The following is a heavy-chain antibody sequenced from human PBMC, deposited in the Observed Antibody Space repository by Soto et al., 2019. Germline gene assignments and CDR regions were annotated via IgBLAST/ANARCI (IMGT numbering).Heavy chain of an antibody. CDR2: INHSGST. CDR3: ARGKITMVRGVYYYYYYMDV. CDR1: GGSFSGYY. D-gene: IGHD3-10*01. J-gene: IGHJ6*03. V-gene: IGHV4-34*01. Sequence: QVQVPQWGAGLLKHSETLSLTCCVYGGSFSGYYWCWIRQPPGKGLEWIGEINHSGSTNYNPSLKSRVTISVDTYKNQFSLKLSSVTDAETAVYYCARGKITMVRGVYYYYYYMDVWGKETTVTVSS.